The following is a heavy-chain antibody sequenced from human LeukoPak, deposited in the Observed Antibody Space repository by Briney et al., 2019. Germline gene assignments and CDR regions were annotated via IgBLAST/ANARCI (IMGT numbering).Heavy chain of an antibody. J-gene: IGHJ6*02. V-gene: IGHV1-18*01. Sequence: ASVKFSCKASGYSFSSYGITWVRQAPGQGLEWLGWIITYSGKTYYAEKVQGRVSMTTDTSTSTAYMELRSLRSDDTAVYYCARDLVKDRRNWGNHGMDVWGQGTTVTVS. CDR2: IITYSGKT. CDR3: ARDLVKDRRNWGNHGMDV. CDR1: GYSFSSYG. D-gene: IGHD7-27*01.